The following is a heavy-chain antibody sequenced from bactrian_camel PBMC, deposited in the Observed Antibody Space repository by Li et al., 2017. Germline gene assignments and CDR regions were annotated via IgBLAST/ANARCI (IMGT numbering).Heavy chain of an antibody. CDR1: GFTFSSYA. J-gene: IGHJ4*01. CDR2: INSGGSST. Sequence: VQLVESGGGLVQPGGSLRLSCAASGFTFSSYAEGWLRQAPGKIVEWVSAINSGGSSTSYADSVKGRFTISRDNAKNTLYLQLNNLKTEDTATYYCVRDIAHWGQGTQVTVS. CDR3: VRDIAH. V-gene: IGHV3S31*01.